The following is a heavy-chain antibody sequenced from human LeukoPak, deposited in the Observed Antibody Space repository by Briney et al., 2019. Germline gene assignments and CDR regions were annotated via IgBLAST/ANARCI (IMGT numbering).Heavy chain of an antibody. J-gene: IGHJ4*02. D-gene: IGHD1-26*01. CDR3: AKKSLGISGRYYLDY. CDR1: GFTFSTYA. V-gene: IGHV3-23*01. Sequence: GGSLRLSCAASGFTFSTYAMSWFRGAPGKGLGGVSAISGSGGNTYYADSVKGRFTISRDNSKNTLYLQVNSLRAEDTAVYYCAKKSLGISGRYYLDYWGQGTLVTVSS. CDR2: ISGSGGNT.